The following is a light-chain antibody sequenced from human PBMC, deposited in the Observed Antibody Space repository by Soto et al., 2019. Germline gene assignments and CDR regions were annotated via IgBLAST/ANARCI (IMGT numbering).Light chain of an antibody. V-gene: IGKV1-33*01. CDR3: QQYDNVPLT. J-gene: IGKJ4*01. Sequence: DIQMTQSPSSLSASVGDRVTITCQASQDITNDLNWYQQKPGKAPKVLIYEASMETGVPSRFSGSGSGTDFTFTISSLQPEDIATYFCQQYDNVPLTFGGGTKVEIK. CDR1: QDITND. CDR2: EAS.